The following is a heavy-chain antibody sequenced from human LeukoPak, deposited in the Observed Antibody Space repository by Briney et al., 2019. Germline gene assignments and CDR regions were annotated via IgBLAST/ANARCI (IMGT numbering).Heavy chain of an antibody. CDR2: ITGSGGST. CDR1: GFSVSSSY. Sequence: PGGSLRLSCAVSGFSVSSSYMTWVRQAPGKGLEWVSAITGSGGSTYYADSVKGRFTISRDNSKNTLYLQMNSLRAEDTAVYYCAIGLIMITFGGVIVPWYFDYWGQGTLVTVSS. V-gene: IGHV3-23*01. CDR3: AIGLIMITFGGVIVPWYFDY. J-gene: IGHJ4*02. D-gene: IGHD3-16*02.